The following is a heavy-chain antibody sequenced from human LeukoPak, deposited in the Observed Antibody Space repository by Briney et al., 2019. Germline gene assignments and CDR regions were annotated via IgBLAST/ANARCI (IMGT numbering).Heavy chain of an antibody. CDR2: ISSSSSTI. J-gene: IGHJ4*02. CDR1: GFTFSSYS. Sequence: PGGSLRLSCAASGFTFSSYSMNWVRQAPGKGLEWVSYISSSSSTIYYADSVKGRFTISRDNAKNSLYLQMNSLRAEDTAVYYCARDVGVRQQLVFDYWGQGTLVTVSS. D-gene: IGHD6-13*01. CDR3: ARDVGVRQQLVFDY. V-gene: IGHV3-48*01.